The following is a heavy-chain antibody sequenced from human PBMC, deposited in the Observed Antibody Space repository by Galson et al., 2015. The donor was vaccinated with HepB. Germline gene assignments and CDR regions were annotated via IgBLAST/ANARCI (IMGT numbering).Heavy chain of an antibody. J-gene: IGHJ5*02. D-gene: IGHD3-3*01. CDR1: GYTFTSYA. CDR2: INTNTGNP. CDR3: ASSTDEYYDFWSGYFPWFDP. V-gene: IGHV7-4-1*02. Sequence: SVKVSCKASGYTFTSYAMNWVRQAPGQGLEWMGWINTNTGNPTYAQGFTGRFVFSLDTSVSTAYLQISSLKAEDTAVYYCASSTDEYYDFWSGYFPWFDPWGQGTLVTVSS.